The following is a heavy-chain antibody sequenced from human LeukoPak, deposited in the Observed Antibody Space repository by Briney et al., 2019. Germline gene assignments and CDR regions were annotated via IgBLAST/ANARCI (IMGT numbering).Heavy chain of an antibody. J-gene: IGHJ4*02. D-gene: IGHD1-1*01. CDR2: ITDDEDT. CDR1: GFPFRSYA. Sequence: GGSMRLSCGASGFPFRSYAMTWVRQTPGKGLESVSVITDDEDTYYADSVKGRFTISRDNSQNTVFLQMNSLRVEDTAVYYCAKVDYWSPENYFDSWGQGTLVTVSS. CDR3: AKVDYWSPENYFDS. V-gene: IGHV3-23*01.